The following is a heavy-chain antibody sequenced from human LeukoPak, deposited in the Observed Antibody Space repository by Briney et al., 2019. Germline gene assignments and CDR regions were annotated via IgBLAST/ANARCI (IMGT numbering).Heavy chain of an antibody. V-gene: IGHV3-23*01. Sequence: GGSLRLSCAASGFTFSSNAMTWVRQAPGKGLEWVSAIHGSDDNTHYADSVKGRFTISRDKSKNTLYLQMNSLRAEDTAVYYCAKDRVAARLYYYYMDVWGKGTTVTVSS. CDR3: AKDRVAARLYYYYMDV. J-gene: IGHJ6*03. CDR2: IHGSDDNT. D-gene: IGHD6-6*01. CDR1: GFTFSSNA.